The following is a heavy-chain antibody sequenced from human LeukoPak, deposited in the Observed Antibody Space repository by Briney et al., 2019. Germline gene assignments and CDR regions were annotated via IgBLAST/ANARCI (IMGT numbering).Heavy chain of an antibody. CDR3: AKDIGLRYFDWGNWFDP. J-gene: IGHJ5*02. CDR1: GFTFSSYW. D-gene: IGHD3-9*01. CDR2: ISGSGGST. Sequence: PGGSLRLSCAGSGFTFSSYWMHWVRQAPGKGLEWVSGISGSGGSTYYADSVKGRFTISRDNSKKTLYLQMNSLRAEDTAVYYCAKDIGLRYFDWGNWFDPWGQGTLVTVSS. V-gene: IGHV3-23*01.